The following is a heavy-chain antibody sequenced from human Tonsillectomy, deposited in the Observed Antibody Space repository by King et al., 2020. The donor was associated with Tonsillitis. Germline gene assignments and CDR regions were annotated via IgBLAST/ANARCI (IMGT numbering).Heavy chain of an antibody. J-gene: IGHJ4*02. CDR2: IYFSGYT. V-gene: IGHV4-39*01. CDR1: GDSISSNSYY. Sequence: LQLQESGPGLVKPSETLSLTCTVSGDSISSNSYYWGWIRQPPGKGLEWMASIYFSGYTYYNPSLKGRVTISVATSKSQFSLKLSSVTAADTAMYYCARAVGYGPLYYFDYWGQGALVTVSS. CDR3: ARAVGYGPLYYFDY. D-gene: IGHD5-18*01.